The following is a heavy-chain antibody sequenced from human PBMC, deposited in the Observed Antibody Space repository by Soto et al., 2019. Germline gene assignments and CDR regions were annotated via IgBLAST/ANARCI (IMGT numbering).Heavy chain of an antibody. J-gene: IGHJ5*02. CDR3: ARHRARNWFDP. D-gene: IGHD6-6*01. CDR1: GCSISSSSYY. Sequence: ETLPLPCIVSGCSISSSSYYWGWIRQPPGKGLEWIGSIYYSGSTYYNPSLKSRVTISVDASKNQFSLKLSSVTAADTAVFYCARHRARNWFDPWGQGTLVTVSS. V-gene: IGHV4-39*01. CDR2: IYYSGST.